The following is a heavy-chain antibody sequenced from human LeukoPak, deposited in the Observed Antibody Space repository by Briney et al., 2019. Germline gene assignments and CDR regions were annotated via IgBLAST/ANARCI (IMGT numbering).Heavy chain of an antibody. Sequence: PGGSLRLSCAASGFTFSSYAMSWVRQAAGKGLEWVSGIIGSGGSTYYADPVKGRFTISRDNSKNTLYLQMNSLRAEDTAVYYCAKDPYSSSWSFDYWGQGTLVTVSS. D-gene: IGHD6-13*01. CDR1: GFTFSSYA. CDR3: AKDPYSSSWSFDY. CDR2: IIGSGGST. J-gene: IGHJ4*02. V-gene: IGHV3-23*01.